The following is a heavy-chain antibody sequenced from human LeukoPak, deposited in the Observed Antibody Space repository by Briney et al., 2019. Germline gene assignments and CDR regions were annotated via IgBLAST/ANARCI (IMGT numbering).Heavy chain of an antibody. Sequence: ASVKVSCKASGYTFTSYYMHWVRQTPGQGLEWMGIINPSGGSTSYAQKFQGRVTMTRDTSTSTVYMELSSLRSEDTAVYYCARDVTMVRGVINYGMDVWGQGTTVTVSS. V-gene: IGHV1-46*01. CDR3: ARDVTMVRGVINYGMDV. CDR1: GYTFTSYY. CDR2: INPSGGST. J-gene: IGHJ6*02. D-gene: IGHD3-10*01.